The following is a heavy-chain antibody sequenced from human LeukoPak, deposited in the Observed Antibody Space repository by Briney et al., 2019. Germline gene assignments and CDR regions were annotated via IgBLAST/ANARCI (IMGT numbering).Heavy chain of an antibody. CDR2: MYHSGST. Sequence: PSETLSLTCSVSGYSISSAYYWGWIRQPPGKGLEWIGTMYHSGSTNYNPSLKSRVTISVDTSKNQFYLNLSSVTAADTAVYFCARAVGSFDWLPLFDYWGQGTLVTVSS. V-gene: IGHV4-38-2*02. CDR1: GYSISSAYY. D-gene: IGHD3-9*01. CDR3: ARAVGSFDWLPLFDY. J-gene: IGHJ4*02.